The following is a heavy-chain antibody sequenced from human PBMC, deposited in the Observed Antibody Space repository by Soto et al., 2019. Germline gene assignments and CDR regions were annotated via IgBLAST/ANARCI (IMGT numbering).Heavy chain of an antibody. D-gene: IGHD6-6*01. Sequence: QVQLVESGGGVVQPGRSLKLSCAASGFSFSTYGMHWVRQAPGKGLEWVALIWYDGSDKDYTDSVKGRFTISRDDSRNTLYLPMTTLSVEHTAVYYCVRNKGFGVYRRTCFGPWGQGTVVTLSS. CDR1: GFSFSTYG. V-gene: IGHV3-33*01. CDR3: VRNKGFGVYRRTCFGP. J-gene: IGHJ5*02. CDR2: IWYDGSDK.